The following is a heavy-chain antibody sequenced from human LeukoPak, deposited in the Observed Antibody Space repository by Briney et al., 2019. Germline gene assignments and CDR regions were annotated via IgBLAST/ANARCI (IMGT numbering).Heavy chain of an antibody. J-gene: IGHJ4*02. CDR3: AREPTMGREGPPDY. Sequence: GASVKVSCKASGYTFAGYFIHWVRQAPGQGLEWMGGIIPIFGTANYAQKFQGRVTITADESTSTVDMEMNSLRSEDTAVYYCAREPTMGREGPPDYWGQGTLVTVSS. CDR2: IIPIFGTA. V-gene: IGHV1-69*13. CDR1: GYTFAGYF. D-gene: IGHD3-10*01.